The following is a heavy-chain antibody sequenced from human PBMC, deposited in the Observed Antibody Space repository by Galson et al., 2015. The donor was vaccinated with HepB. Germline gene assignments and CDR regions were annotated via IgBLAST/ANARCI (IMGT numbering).Heavy chain of an antibody. Sequence: SVKVSCKASGGTFSSYAISWVRQAPGQGLEWMGGIIPIFGTANYAQKFQGRVTITADESTSTAYMELSSLRSEDTAVYYCARATVVVPAAHMGTYYYYGMDVWGQGTTVTVSS. CDR2: IIPIFGTA. J-gene: IGHJ6*02. V-gene: IGHV1-69*13. D-gene: IGHD2-2*01. CDR3: ARATVVVPAAHMGTYYYYGMDV. CDR1: GGTFSSYA.